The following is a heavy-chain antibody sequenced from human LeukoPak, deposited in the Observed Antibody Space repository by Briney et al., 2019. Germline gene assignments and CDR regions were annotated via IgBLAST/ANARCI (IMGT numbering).Heavy chain of an antibody. CDR3: ARVRDGSQDY. Sequence: GGSLRLSCAASGFTFSSYEMNWVRQAPGKGLEWVSYISSGGSTIYYADSVKGRFTISRDNAKNSLYLQMNSLRAEDTAVYYCARVRDGSQDYWGQGTLVTVSS. CDR1: GFTFSSYE. J-gene: IGHJ4*02. D-gene: IGHD5-24*01. V-gene: IGHV3-48*03. CDR2: ISSGGSTI.